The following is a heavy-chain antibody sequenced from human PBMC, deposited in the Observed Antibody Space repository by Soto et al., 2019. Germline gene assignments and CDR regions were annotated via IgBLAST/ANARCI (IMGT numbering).Heavy chain of an antibody. CDR1: GFTFSSYA. Sequence: PGGSLRLSCAASGFTFSSYAMSWVRQAPGKGLEWVSAISGSGGSTYYADSVKGRFTISRDNSKNTLYLQMNSLRAEDTAVYYCAKAVASSWYYYYGMDVWGQGTTVTVSS. J-gene: IGHJ6*02. V-gene: IGHV3-23*01. CDR2: ISGSGGST. D-gene: IGHD6-19*01. CDR3: AKAVASSWYYYYGMDV.